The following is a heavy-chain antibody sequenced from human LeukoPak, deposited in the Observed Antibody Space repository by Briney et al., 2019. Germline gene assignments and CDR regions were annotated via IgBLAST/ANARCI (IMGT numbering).Heavy chain of an antibody. J-gene: IGHJ1*01. V-gene: IGHV1-2*02. CDR2: INPNSGGT. CDR3: ARELGNCGDDCYSESLQH. D-gene: IGHD2-21*01. CDR1: GYTFTGYY. Sequence: ASVKVSCKASGYTFTGYYMHWVRQAPGQGLEWMGWINPNSGGTNYAQKFQGRVTMTRDTSITTAYMELSGLRSDDTAVYYCARELGNCGDDCYSESLQHWGQGTLVIVSS.